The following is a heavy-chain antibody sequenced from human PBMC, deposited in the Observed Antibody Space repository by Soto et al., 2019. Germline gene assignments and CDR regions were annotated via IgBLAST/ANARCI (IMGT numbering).Heavy chain of an antibody. V-gene: IGHV1-24*01. J-gene: IGHJ5*02. Sequence: ASLKVSCKFSGSTLTELSMHWVRQSPGKGLELMGGFDPEDGETIYAQKFQGRVTMTEDTPTDTAYMELSSVRSEDTAVYYCATEPYCGGDCYPTWGQGTLVTVSS. D-gene: IGHD2-21*01. CDR1: GSTLTELS. CDR2: FDPEDGET. CDR3: ATEPYCGGDCYPT.